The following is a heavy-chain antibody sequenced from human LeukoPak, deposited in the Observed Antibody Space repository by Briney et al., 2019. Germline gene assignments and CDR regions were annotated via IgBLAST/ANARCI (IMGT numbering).Heavy chain of an antibody. J-gene: IGHJ6*02. CDR1: GGTFSSSA. D-gene: IGHD5-18*01. V-gene: IGHV1-69*04. Sequence: KVSCKTSGGTFSSSAITWVRQAPGQGLEWMGRIIPVLNITTYAQRFQGSVTITADTSTSTVYMELSSLRSEETAVYYCARDQGLTAPPPYGLDVWGQGTTVIVSS. CDR3: ARDQGLTAPPPYGLDV. CDR2: IIPVLNIT.